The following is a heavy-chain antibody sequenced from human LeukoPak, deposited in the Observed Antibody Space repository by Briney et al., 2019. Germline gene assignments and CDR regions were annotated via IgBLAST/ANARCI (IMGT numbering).Heavy chain of an antibody. CDR2: TYYRSKWHN. V-gene: IGHV6-1*01. Sequence: SPTLSLTFAISGDSVSSNSAAWNWIRQSPSRGLEWLGRTYYRSKWHNDYAVSVKSRIIISPDTSKNQFSLQLKSVTPEDTAVYYCARDLAGFGGYSYGMVDYWGQGTLVTVSS. J-gene: IGHJ4*02. CDR1: GDSVSSNSAA. CDR3: ARDLAGFGGYSYGMVDY. D-gene: IGHD5-18*01.